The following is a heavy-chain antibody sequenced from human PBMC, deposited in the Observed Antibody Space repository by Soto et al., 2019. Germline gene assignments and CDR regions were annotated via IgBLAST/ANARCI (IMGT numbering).Heavy chain of an antibody. CDR2: ISSSSSYI. D-gene: IGHD6-13*01. CDR3: ARELGHAWFDP. J-gene: IGHJ5*02. V-gene: IGHV3-21*01. Sequence: GGSLRLSCAASGSTFSSYSMNWVRQAPGKGLEWVSSISSSSSYIYYADSLKGRFTISRDNAKNSLYLQMNSLRAEDTAVYYCARELGHAWFDPRGPGPLVTVSS. CDR1: GSTFSSYS.